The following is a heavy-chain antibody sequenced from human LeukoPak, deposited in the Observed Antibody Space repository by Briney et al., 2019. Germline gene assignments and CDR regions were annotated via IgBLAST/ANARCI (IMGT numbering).Heavy chain of an antibody. V-gene: IGHV4-59*08. D-gene: IGHD5-18*01. CDR1: GGLINKYY. Sequence: PSETLSLTCTVAGGLINKYYWRWVRQPPGKGLEWMGYIHYSGSTNYNPSLKSRVTMSVDTSKNQFSLKLSSVSAADTAVYYCARYGYSYGLDYWGQGTLVTVSS. J-gene: IGHJ4*02. CDR2: IHYSGST. CDR3: ARYGYSYGLDY.